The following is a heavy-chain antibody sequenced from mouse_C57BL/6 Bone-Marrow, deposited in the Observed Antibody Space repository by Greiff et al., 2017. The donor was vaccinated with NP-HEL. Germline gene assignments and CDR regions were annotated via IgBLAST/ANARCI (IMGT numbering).Heavy chain of an antibody. J-gene: IGHJ2*01. CDR1: GYTFTSYG. V-gene: IGHV1-81*01. CDR2: VYPRSGNT. Sequence: VQRVESGAELARPGASVKLSCKASGYTFTSYGISWVKQRTGQGLEWIGEVYPRSGNTYYNEKFKGKATLTADKSSSTAYMELRSLTSEDSAVYFCARHYGSSGDYWGQGTTLTVSS. D-gene: IGHD1-1*01. CDR3: ARHYGSSGDY.